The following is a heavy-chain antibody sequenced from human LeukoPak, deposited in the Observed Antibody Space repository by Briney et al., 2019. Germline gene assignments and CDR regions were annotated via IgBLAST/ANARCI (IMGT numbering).Heavy chain of an antibody. CDR2: ISYDGSNK. V-gene: IGHV3-30-3*01. D-gene: IGHD3-10*01. CDR3: ARGRGFGLLDY. CDR1: GFIFGSYN. Sequence: PGGSLRLSCAASGFIFGSYNMNWVRQAPGKGLEWVAVISYDGSNKYYADSVKGRFTISRDNSKNTLYLQMNSLRAEDTAVYYCARGRGFGLLDYWGQGTLVTVSS. J-gene: IGHJ4*02.